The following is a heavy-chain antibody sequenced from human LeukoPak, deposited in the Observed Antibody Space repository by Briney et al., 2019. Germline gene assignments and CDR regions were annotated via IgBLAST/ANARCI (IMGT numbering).Heavy chain of an antibody. J-gene: IGHJ3*02. D-gene: IGHD5-18*01. CDR3: ARDRGPWYSYGNDAFDI. CDR1: GFTFSSYE. Sequence: GGSLRLPCAASGFTFSSYEMNWVRQAPGKGLEWVSYISSSGSTIYYADSVKGRFTISRDNAKNSLYLQMNSLRAEDTAVYYCARDRGPWYSYGNDAFDIWGQGTMVTVSS. V-gene: IGHV3-48*03. CDR2: ISSSGSTI.